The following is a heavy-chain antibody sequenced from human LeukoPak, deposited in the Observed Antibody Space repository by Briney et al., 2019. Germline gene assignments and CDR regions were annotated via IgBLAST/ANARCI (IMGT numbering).Heavy chain of an antibody. CDR3: ATFEGAT. J-gene: IGHJ5*02. V-gene: IGHV4-39*01. CDR2: ISYSGSP. D-gene: IGHD4/OR15-4a*01. Sequence: PSETLSLTCTVSGGSISRTSYYWAWIRQPPGKGLEWIGHISYSGSPYYSPSLKSRVTISADPSMNQFSLKMGSVTAADTAVYHCATFEGATWGQGTLVTVSS. CDR1: GGSISRTSYY.